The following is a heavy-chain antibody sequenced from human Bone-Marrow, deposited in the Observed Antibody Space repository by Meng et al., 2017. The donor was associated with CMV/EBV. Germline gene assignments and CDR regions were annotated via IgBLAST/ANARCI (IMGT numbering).Heavy chain of an antibody. CDR2: ISAYNGNT. CDR3: ARDGVVPAAMALDV. Sequence: ASVKSCKASGYTFTSYDISWVRQAPGQGLEWMGWISAYNGNTNYAQKLQGRVTMTTDTSTSTAYMELRSLRSDDTAVYYCARDGVVPAAMALDVWGQGTTVTVSS. CDR1: GYTFTSYD. D-gene: IGHD2-2*01. V-gene: IGHV1-18*01. J-gene: IGHJ6*02.